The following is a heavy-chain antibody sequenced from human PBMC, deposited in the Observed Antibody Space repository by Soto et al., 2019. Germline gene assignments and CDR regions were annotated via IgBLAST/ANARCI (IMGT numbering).Heavy chain of an antibody. CDR1: GGSISSYY. CDR2: IFYNGDS. J-gene: IGHJ4*02. Sequence: SETLSLTCTVSGGSISSYYWSWIRQPPGKTLEWLAYIFYNGDSNYNPSLKSRVTISVDTSKNQFSLKMSSVTAADTAVYYCARQPYLSGAYYFDYWGQGALVTVSS. V-gene: IGHV4-59*08. CDR3: ARQPYLSGAYYFDY. D-gene: IGHD3-10*01.